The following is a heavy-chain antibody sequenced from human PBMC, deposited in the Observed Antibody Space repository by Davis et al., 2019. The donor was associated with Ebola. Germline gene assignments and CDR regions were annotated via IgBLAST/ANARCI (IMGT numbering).Heavy chain of an antibody. CDR2: IKSKFDGGTT. J-gene: IGHJ4*02. CDR3: TRGSGTYD. V-gene: IGHV3-15*06. Sequence: PGGSLRLSCAASGFTFTSAWMSWVRQAPGKGLEWVGRIKSKFDGGTTHYAARVRGRFTISRDDSRNTLYLQMNRLKTEDTALYYCTRGSGTYDWGQGTLVTVSS. CDR1: GFTFTSAW. D-gene: IGHD1-26*01.